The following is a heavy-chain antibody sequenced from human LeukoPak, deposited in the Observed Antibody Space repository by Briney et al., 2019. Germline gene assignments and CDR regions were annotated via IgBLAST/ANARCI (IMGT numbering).Heavy chain of an antibody. J-gene: IGHJ4*02. CDR2: INWNGGST. CDR3: ARGTAGYCSGGSCQGYYFDY. D-gene: IGHD2-15*01. V-gene: IGHV3-20*04. CDR1: GFTVSSKY. Sequence: PGESLRLSCAASGFTVSSKYMSWVRKAPGKGLEWVSGINWNGGSTGYADPVKGRFTISRDNAKNSLYLQMNSLRAEDTALYYCARGTAGYCSGGSCQGYYFDYWGQGTLVTVSS.